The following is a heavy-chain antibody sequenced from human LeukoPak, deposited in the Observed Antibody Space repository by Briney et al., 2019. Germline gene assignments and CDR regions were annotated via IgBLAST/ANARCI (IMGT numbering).Heavy chain of an antibody. J-gene: IGHJ6*03. CDR3: ARGWALVGATGWYYYYYMDV. CDR2: VYHSGST. V-gene: IGHV4-4*02. CDR1: GGSISSSNW. Sequence: PSETLSLTCAVSGGSISSSNWWTWVRQPPGKGLERIGEVYHSGSTNYNPSLKSRVTISVDKSKNQFSLKLNSVTAADTAVYYCARGWALVGATGWYYYYYMDVWGKGTTVTVSS. D-gene: IGHD1-26*01.